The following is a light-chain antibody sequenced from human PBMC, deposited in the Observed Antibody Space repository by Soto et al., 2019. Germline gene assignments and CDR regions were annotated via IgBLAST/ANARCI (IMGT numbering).Light chain of an antibody. V-gene: IGLV1-44*01. Sequence: QSVLTQPPSASGTPGQRVTISCSGSSSNIGSNTVNWYQQLPGTAPKLLIYSNDQRPSGVPGRFSGSKSGTSASLAISGLQSEDEADYYCAAWDDSLNAVMFGGGTKLTVL. CDR2: SND. CDR1: SSNIGSNT. J-gene: IGLJ3*02. CDR3: AAWDDSLNAVM.